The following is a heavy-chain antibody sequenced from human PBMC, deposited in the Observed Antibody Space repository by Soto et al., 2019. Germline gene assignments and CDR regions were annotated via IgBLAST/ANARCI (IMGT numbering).Heavy chain of an antibody. Sequence: EVQLVESGGGLIQPGGSLRLSCAASGFTVSNNYMTWVRQAPGKGLEWVSIIYSGGSTYYADSVKGRFTISRDNSKNTVYLQMNSLRDEDTAVYYCGRDRIANFWGQGTLVTVSS. V-gene: IGHV3-53*01. J-gene: IGHJ4*02. CDR2: IYSGGST. D-gene: IGHD2-21*01. CDR1: GFTVSNNY. CDR3: GRDRIANF.